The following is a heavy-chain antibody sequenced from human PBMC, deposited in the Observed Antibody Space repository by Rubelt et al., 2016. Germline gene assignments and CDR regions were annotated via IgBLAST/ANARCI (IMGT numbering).Heavy chain of an antibody. Sequence: QVQLQESGPGLVMPSETLSLTCTVSGYSISSGYFWGWIRQTPEKRLEWIGHVSHTGGTFYNPSLRSRVTISADTSKNQFSRKLSAGTAADTAVYYCARDLGAYGGNDAFDVWGPGTLVTVSS. CDR1: GYSISSGYF. CDR2: VSHTGGT. V-gene: IGHV4-38-2*02. CDR3: ARDLGAYGGNDAFDV. D-gene: IGHD4-23*01. J-gene: IGHJ3*01.